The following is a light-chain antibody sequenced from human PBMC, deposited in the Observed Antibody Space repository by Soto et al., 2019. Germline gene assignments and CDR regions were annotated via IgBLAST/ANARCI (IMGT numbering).Light chain of an antibody. CDR2: DAS. J-gene: IGKJ1*01. CDR3: QQYQTYSKT. V-gene: IGKV1-5*01. CDR1: QTINDW. Sequence: DIQMTQSPSTLSASVGDRVTITCRASQTINDWLAWYQQKPGKSPKLLIYDASRLERGVSSRFSGSGSGTEFTLTISGLQPDDSATYYCQQYQTYSKTFGRGTKVEI.